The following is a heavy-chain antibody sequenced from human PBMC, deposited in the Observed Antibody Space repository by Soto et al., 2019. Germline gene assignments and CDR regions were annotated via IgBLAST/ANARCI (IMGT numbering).Heavy chain of an antibody. CDR1: GGTFSSYA. Sequence: QVQLGQSGAEVKKPGTSVKVSCKASGGTFSSYAISWVRQAPGQGHEWMGGIIPISGTANYAQKFQGRVTITADESTTTAYMELCSLRSEDTAVSYCASPLKAVARPSPPFYYYAMDVWGQGTTVTVSS. D-gene: IGHD6-19*01. CDR3: ASPLKAVARPSPPFYYYAMDV. V-gene: IGHV1-69*01. CDR2: IIPISGTA. J-gene: IGHJ6*02.